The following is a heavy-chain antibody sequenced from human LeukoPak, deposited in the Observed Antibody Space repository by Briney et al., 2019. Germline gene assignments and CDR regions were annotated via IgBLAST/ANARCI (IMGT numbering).Heavy chain of an antibody. J-gene: IGHJ2*01. CDR1: GGSFTASY. CDR3: ARVTGGGNVAYWYFDL. V-gene: IGHV4-34*01. Sequence: SETLSLTCGVDGGSFTASYWSWIRQSPGKGLEWIGEIHHAGDTNYNPSLKSRVTISLDIYKAQFSLNLKSVTAADTAVYYCARVTGGGNVAYWYFDLWGRGTLVTVSS. D-gene: IGHD4-23*01. CDR2: IHHAGDT.